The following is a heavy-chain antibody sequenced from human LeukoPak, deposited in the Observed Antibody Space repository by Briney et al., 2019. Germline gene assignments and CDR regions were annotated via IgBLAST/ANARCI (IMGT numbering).Heavy chain of an antibody. J-gene: IGHJ4*02. Sequence: ASVNVSFKASGYTFTGYYMHWVRPAPGQGLEWMGWINPNSGGTNYAQKFQGRVTMTRDTSISTAYMELSRLRSDDTAVYYCARSHKGIAVAGTGYWGQGTLVTVSS. V-gene: IGHV1-2*02. CDR1: GYTFTGYY. D-gene: IGHD6-19*01. CDR3: ARSHKGIAVAGTGY. CDR2: INPNSGGT.